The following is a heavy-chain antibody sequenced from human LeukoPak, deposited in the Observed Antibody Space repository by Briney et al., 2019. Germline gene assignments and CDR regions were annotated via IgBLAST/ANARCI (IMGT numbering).Heavy chain of an antibody. D-gene: IGHD6-13*01. CDR1: GFTFSSYA. V-gene: IGHV3-64*04. CDR2: ISSSGDST. CDR3: ARVDVSAPGVCFDY. Sequence: GGSLRLSCSASGFTFSSYAMHWVRQAPGKGLEYVSAISSSGDSTYYADSVKGRFTISRDNAKNSLYLQVNSLRAEDTAVYYCARVDVSAPGVCFDYWGQGTLVTVSS. J-gene: IGHJ4*02.